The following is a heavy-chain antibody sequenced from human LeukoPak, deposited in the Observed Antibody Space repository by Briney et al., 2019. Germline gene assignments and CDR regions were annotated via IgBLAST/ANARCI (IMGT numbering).Heavy chain of an antibody. CDR1: GGTFSSYA. Sequence: ASVTVSCKASGGTFSSYAISWVRQAPGQGLEWMGGIIPIFGTASYAQKFQGRVTITADESTSTAYMELSSLRSEDTAVYYCAREWGGYCSSTSCYGMDVWGKGTTVTVSS. CDR3: AREWGGYCSSTSCYGMDV. J-gene: IGHJ6*04. CDR2: IIPIFGTA. V-gene: IGHV1-69*01. D-gene: IGHD2-2*01.